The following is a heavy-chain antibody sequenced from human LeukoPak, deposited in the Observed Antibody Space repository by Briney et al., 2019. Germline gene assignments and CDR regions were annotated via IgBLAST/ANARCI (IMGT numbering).Heavy chain of an antibody. CDR2: INPSGGST. D-gene: IGHD5-24*01. V-gene: IGHV1-46*01. CDR3: ASYGFREGGVY. CDR1: GYTFTGYY. J-gene: IGHJ4*02. Sequence: ASVKVSCKASGYTFTGYYMHWVRQAPGQGLEWMGIINPSGGSTSYAQKFQGRVTMTRDTSTSTVYMELSSLRSEDTAVYYCASYGFREGGVYWGQGTLVTVSS.